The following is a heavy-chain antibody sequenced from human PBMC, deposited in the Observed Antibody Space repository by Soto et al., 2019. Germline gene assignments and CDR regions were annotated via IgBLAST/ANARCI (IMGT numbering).Heavy chain of an antibody. CDR3: ARWRGAVANTNWFDP. Sequence: QVQLVQSGAEVKKPGSSVKVSCKASGGTFSSYTISWVRQAPGQGLEWMGRIIPILGIANYAQKFQGRVTITADKSTSTAYMELSSLRSEDTAVYYCARWRGAVANTNWFDPWGQGTLVTVS. J-gene: IGHJ5*02. CDR2: IIPILGIA. CDR1: GGTFSSYT. V-gene: IGHV1-69*02. D-gene: IGHD6-19*01.